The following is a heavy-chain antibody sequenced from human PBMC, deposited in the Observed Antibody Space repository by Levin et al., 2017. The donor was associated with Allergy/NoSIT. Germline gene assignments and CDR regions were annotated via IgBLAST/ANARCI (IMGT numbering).Heavy chain of an antibody. Sequence: GESLKISCAASGFTFSNYAVSWVRQAPGKGLEWVSAITGSGERTYYADSVKGRFTLSRDNSRNTLYLQMNSLRDDDTAVYYCAREASGTRGWYTVEYWGQGALVSVSS. D-gene: IGHD6-13*01. CDR2: ITGSGERT. CDR1: GFTFSNYA. J-gene: IGHJ4*02. CDR3: AREASGTRGWYTVEY. V-gene: IGHV3-23*01.